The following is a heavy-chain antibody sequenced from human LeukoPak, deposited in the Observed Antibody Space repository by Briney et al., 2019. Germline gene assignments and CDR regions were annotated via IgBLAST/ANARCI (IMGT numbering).Heavy chain of an antibody. CDR1: GYTFTSYG. CDR2: ISAYNGNT. J-gene: IGHJ5*02. Sequence: GASVKVSCKASGYTFTSYGISWVRQAPGQGLEWMGWISAYNGNTNYAQKLQGRVTMTTDTSTRTAYMELRSLRSDDTAVYYCAREVRVVRGVIISFQGLNKRNWFDPWGQGTLVTVSS. CDR3: AREVRVVRGVIISFQGLNKRNWFDP. D-gene: IGHD3-10*01. V-gene: IGHV1-18*01.